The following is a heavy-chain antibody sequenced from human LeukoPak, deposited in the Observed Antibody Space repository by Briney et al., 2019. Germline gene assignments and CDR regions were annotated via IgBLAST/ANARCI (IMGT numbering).Heavy chain of an antibody. V-gene: IGHV3-7*01. CDR3: ARDPSHGALDY. J-gene: IGHJ4*02. CDR2: MNPDGRLK. CDR1: GFTFSTSW. Sequence: GGSLSLSCAASGFTFSTSWMSWVRQTPGKGLEGVADMNPDGRLKSYGDSVKGRFTVYRDNAKNSVFLQINSLRLEDTAVYYCARDPSHGALDYWGQGTLVTVSS.